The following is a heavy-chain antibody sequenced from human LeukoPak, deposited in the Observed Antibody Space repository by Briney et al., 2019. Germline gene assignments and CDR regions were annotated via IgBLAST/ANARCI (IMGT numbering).Heavy chain of an antibody. CDR2: MNPNSGDT. D-gene: IGHD3-10*01. V-gene: IGHV1-8*02. CDR1: GSTFSSYD. CDR3: ARGPYGTGSHFDF. Sequence: GASVKVSCKASGSTFSSYDINWVRQATGQGLEWMGWMNPNSGDTGYTQRFQGRVTMTRDTSISTAYMELSGLRPEDTAVYYCARGPYGTGSHFDFWGQGTLVTVSS. J-gene: IGHJ4*02.